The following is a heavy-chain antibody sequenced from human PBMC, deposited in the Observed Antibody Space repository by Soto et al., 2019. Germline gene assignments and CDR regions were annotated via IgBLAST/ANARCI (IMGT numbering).Heavy chain of an antibody. CDR2: IKQDGSEK. D-gene: IGHD3-10*01. V-gene: IGHV3-7*01. CDR3: ARDSVVRGILHYYYMDV. CDR1: EFTFSSYW. Sequence: GGSLRLSCAASEFTFSSYWMSWVRQAPGKGLEWVANIKQDGSEKYYVDSVKGRFTISRDNAKNSLYLQMISLRAEDTAVYYCARDSVVRGILHYYYMDVWGKGTTVTVSS. J-gene: IGHJ6*03.